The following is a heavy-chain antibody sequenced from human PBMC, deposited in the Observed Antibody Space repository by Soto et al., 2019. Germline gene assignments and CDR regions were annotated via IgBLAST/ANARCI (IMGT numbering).Heavy chain of an antibody. CDR2: MNPNSGNT. Sequence: GASVKVTWKASGNTFTRYDINWGGQATGHGLEWMGWMNPNSGNTGYAQKFQGRVTMTRNTSISTAYMELSSLRSEDTAVYYCARAFWSGYFLSSYMDVWGKGTTVTVSS. D-gene: IGHD3-3*01. CDR1: GNTFTRYD. V-gene: IGHV1-8*01. J-gene: IGHJ6*03. CDR3: ARAFWSGYFLSSYMDV.